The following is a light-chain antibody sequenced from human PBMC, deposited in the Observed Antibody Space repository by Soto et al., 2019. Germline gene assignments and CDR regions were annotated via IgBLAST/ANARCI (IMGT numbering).Light chain of an antibody. CDR2: EVS. V-gene: IGLV2-14*03. CDR1: SRDVGGHNY. Sequence: QSALAQPASVSGSPGQSITISCIGTSRDVGGHNYVSWYQQYPGKAPKLLISEVSDRPSGISSRFSGSTSGNTASLTISGLQAEDEADYYCSSYTSDNTWVFGGGTKLTVL. J-gene: IGLJ3*02. CDR3: SSYTSDNTWV.